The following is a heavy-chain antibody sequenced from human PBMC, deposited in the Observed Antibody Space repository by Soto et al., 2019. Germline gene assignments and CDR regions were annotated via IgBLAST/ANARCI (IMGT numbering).Heavy chain of an antibody. D-gene: IGHD1-26*01. CDR1: GFTFSNYA. Sequence: GGSLRLSCAASGFTFSNYAMSWVRQAPGKGLEWVSAISGSGGSTYYADSVKGRFTISRDNSKNTLYLQMNSLRAEDTAVYYCAKDRLSIVGATTPDAFDIWGQGTMVTVSS. J-gene: IGHJ3*02. CDR3: AKDRLSIVGATTPDAFDI. V-gene: IGHV3-23*01. CDR2: ISGSGGST.